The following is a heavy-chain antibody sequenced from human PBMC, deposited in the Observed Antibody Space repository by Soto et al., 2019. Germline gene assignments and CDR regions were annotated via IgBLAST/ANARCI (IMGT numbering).Heavy chain of an antibody. V-gene: IGHV3-33*06. D-gene: IGHD1-1*01. J-gene: IGHJ3*02. Sequence: GGSLRLSCAASGFTFRSYGMYWVRQAPGKGLEWVAVIWYDGSEKYYGDSVKGRFTISRDNSKNTLYLQMNSLRAEDTAVYYCANWKGGNSDAHDIWGQGTMVTVSS. CDR2: IWYDGSEK. CDR1: GFTFRSYG. CDR3: ANWKGGNSDAHDI.